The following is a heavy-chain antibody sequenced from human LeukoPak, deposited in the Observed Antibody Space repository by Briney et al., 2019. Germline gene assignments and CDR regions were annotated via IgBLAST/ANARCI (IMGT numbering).Heavy chain of an antibody. V-gene: IGHV3-33*06. CDR1: GFMFTHHG. D-gene: IGHD4-11*01. J-gene: IGHJ4*02. CDR2: TWSDGSNK. CDR3: AKDIQRGFDYTNSLDY. Sequence: GGSLRLSCAASGFMFTHHGMHWVRQAPGKGLEWVAVTWSDGSNKFYSDSVKGRFAISRDNSNDKVYLQMNGLRADDTAVYYCAKDIQRGFDYTNSLDYWGQGTLVIVSS.